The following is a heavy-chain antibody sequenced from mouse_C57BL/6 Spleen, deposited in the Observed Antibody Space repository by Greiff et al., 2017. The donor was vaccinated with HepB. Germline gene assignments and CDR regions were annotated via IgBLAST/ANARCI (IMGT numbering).Heavy chain of an antibody. CDR2: ISDGGSYT. Sequence: EVQLQESGGGLVKPGGSLKLSCAASGFTFSSYAMSWVRQTPEKRLEWVATISDGGSYTYYPDNVKGRFTISRDNAKNNLYLQMSHLKSEDTAMYYCARDPGRSSGAMDYWGQGTSVTVSS. D-gene: IGHD3-1*01. CDR1: GFTFSSYA. J-gene: IGHJ4*01. V-gene: IGHV5-4*01. CDR3: ARDPGRSSGAMDY.